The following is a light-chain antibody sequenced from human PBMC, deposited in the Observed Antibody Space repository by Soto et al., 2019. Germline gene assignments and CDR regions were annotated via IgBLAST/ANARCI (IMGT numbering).Light chain of an antibody. J-gene: IGKJ1*01. CDR1: QAIGSW. CDR2: AAS. CDR3: QQANNFPWT. V-gene: IGKV1-12*01. Sequence: DIRMAQSPSSVSASVGDRVTITCRASQAIGSWLAWYQQKPGKAPELLIYAASNLQGGVRSRFSGSGSGTDFTLTISSLQPEDFATYYCQQANNFPWTFGQGTKVDIK.